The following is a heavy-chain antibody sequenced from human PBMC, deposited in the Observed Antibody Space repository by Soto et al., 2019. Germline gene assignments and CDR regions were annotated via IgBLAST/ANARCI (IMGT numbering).Heavy chain of an antibody. Sequence: QVQLVQSGAEVKKPGASVKVSCKASGYTFTSYGISWVRQAPGQGLEWMGWISAYNGNTNYAQKLQGRVTMTTDTATRPAYMEPRRRKPDDTAVYYCAREHNAVPGTFDWFDPWGQGTLVTVSS. D-gene: IGHD6-19*01. J-gene: IGHJ5*02. CDR3: AREHNAVPGTFDWFDP. V-gene: IGHV1-18*01. CDR1: GYTFTSYG. CDR2: ISAYNGNT.